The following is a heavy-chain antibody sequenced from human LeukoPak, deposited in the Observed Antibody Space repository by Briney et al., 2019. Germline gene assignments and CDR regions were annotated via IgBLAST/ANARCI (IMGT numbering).Heavy chain of an antibody. CDR3: ARGEDGTGDYCPTYFDS. CDR1: GGSFSDYF. D-gene: IGHD4-17*01. Sequence: SETLSLTCAVYGGSFSDYFWNWIRQTPGKGLEWIGEINHGGGTNYNPSLKSRATISVDTSKKQFSLNLTSVTAADTAVYYCARGEDGTGDYCPTYFDSWGQGTLVTVSS. J-gene: IGHJ4*02. CDR2: INHGGGT. V-gene: IGHV4-34*01.